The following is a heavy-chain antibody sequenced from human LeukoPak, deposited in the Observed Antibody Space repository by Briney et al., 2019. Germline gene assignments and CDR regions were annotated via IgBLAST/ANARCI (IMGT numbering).Heavy chain of an antibody. V-gene: IGHV1-2*02. J-gene: IGHJ4*02. CDR1: GYTFTGYY. Sequence: GASVKVSCKASGYTFTGYYMHWVRQAPGQGLEWMGWINPNSGGTNYAQKFQGRVTMTRDTSISTAYMELSRLRSDDTAVHYCASPSLGQQLVYGGWGQGTLVTVSS. CDR2: INPNSGGT. D-gene: IGHD6-13*01. CDR3: ASPSLGQQLVYGG.